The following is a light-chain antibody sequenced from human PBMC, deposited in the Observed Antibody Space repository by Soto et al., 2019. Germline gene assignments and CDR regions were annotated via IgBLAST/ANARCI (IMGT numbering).Light chain of an antibody. CDR2: GAS. Sequence: EIVMTQSPATLSVSPGERATLSCRASQSVSSKLAWYQQKPGQAPRLLIYGASTRATGIPARFSGSGSGTEFTLTISSLQSEDFAVYYCQQYGSSPPRTFGQGTKVDIK. V-gene: IGKV3-15*01. J-gene: IGKJ1*01. CDR3: QQYGSSPPRT. CDR1: QSVSSK.